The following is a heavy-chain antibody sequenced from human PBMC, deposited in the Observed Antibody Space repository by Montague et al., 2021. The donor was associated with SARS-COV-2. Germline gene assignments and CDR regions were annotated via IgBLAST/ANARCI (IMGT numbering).Heavy chain of an antibody. CDR1: GFTFSSYG. J-gene: IGHJ4*02. CDR2: IWYDGSNK. CDR3: AREGVVGVATGIDY. V-gene: IGHV3-33*01. D-gene: IGHD5-12*01. Sequence: SLRLSCAASGFTFSSYGMDWVRQAPGKGLEWVAVIWYDGSNKYYADSVKGRFTISRDNSKNTLYLQMNSLRAEDTAVYYCAREGVVGVATGIDYWGQGTLVTVSS.